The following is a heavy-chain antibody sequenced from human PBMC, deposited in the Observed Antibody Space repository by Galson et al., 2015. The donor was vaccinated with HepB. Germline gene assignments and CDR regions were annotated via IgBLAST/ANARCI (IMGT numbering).Heavy chain of an antibody. Sequence: ATLSLTCTVAGGSISSYYWSWIRHPAERGLEWIGRIFTSGYNNYNPSLKSRVTISLDKSKNPLSLHLSSVTAADTAVYYCARSSTGARRWFDPWGQGTLVAVSS. D-gene: IGHD7-27*01. CDR2: IFTSGYN. CDR3: ARSSTGARRWFDP. CDR1: GGSISSYY. V-gene: IGHV4-4*07. J-gene: IGHJ5*02.